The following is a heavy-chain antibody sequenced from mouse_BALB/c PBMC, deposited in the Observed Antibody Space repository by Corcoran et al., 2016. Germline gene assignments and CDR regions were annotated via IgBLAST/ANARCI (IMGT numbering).Heavy chain of an antibody. CDR1: GYTFTNYG. CDR2: INNYTGGP. Sequence: QSQLVQSGPELKKPGETVKLSCKSYGYTFTNYGMNWGKQAPGKGLKWMGWINNYTGGPTYADDFKGRFAFSLETSASTAYLQINNLKNEDTATYFCARLGAYYGNYSYAMDYWGQGTSVTVSS. J-gene: IGHJ4*01. D-gene: IGHD2-10*01. CDR3: ARLGAYYGNYSYAMDY. V-gene: IGHV9-3-1*01.